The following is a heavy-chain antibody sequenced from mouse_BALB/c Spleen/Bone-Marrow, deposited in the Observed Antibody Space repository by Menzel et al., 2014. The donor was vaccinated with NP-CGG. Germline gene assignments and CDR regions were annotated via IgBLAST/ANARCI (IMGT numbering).Heavy chain of an antibody. CDR2: INPYNDGS. V-gene: IGHV1-14*01. CDR3: ARTTVVDTYWYFDV. D-gene: IGHD1-1*01. CDR1: GYTFTSYV. Sequence: EVHLVESGPELVKPGASVKMSCKASGYTFTSYVLHWVKQKPGQGLEWIGYINPYNDGSKYNEKFKGKATLTSDKSSSTAYMELSSLTSEDSAVYYCARTTVVDTYWYFDVWGAGTTVTVSS. J-gene: IGHJ1*01.